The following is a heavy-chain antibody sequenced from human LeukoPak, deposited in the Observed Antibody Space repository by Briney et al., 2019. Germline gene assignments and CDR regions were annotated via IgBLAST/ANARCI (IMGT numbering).Heavy chain of an antibody. J-gene: IGHJ6*02. D-gene: IGHD6-13*01. CDR3: ARDPAGTLRSYYYYGMDA. CDR2: ISSSGSTI. CDR1: GFTFSDYY. V-gene: IGHV3-11*01. Sequence: GGSLRLSCAASGFTFSDYYMSWIRQAPGKGLEWVSYISSSGSTIYYADSVKGRFTISRDNAKNSLYLQMNSLRAEDTAVYYCARDPAGTLRSYYYYGMDAWGQGTTVTVSS.